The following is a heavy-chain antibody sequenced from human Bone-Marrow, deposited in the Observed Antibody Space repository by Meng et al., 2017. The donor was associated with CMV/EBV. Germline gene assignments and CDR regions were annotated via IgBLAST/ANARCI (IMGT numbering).Heavy chain of an antibody. CDR2: IHDSGTT. CDR1: GYFSHNYY. Sequence: ESLKISCTVPGYFSHNYYWSWIRQSPGKGLEWIAYIHDSGTTNYNPSLKSRVTISRDLSKQQISLRLSSVTAADTAVYYCARGGTYSRLLVDVWGQGTTVTGSS. V-gene: IGHV4-59*01. CDR3: ARGGTYSRLLVDV. D-gene: IGHD4-11*01. J-gene: IGHJ6*01.